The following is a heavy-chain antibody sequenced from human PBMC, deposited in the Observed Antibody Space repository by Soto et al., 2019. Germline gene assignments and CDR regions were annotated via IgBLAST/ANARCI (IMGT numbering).Heavy chain of an antibody. J-gene: IGHJ3*02. CDR3: ARDSSAFDI. CDR2: IWYDGSNK. CDR1: GFTFSSYG. V-gene: IGHV3-33*01. Sequence: QVQLVESGGGVVQPGRSLRLSCAASGFTFSSYGMHWVRQAPGKGLEWVAVIWYDGSNKYYADSVKGRFTISSNNSKNSGYLQMNSLRAEDTAVYYCARDSSAFDIWGQGTMVTVSS.